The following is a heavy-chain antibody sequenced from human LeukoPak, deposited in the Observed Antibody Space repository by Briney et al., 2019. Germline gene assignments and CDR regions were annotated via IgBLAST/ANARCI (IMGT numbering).Heavy chain of an antibody. CDR3: ARYSPPFDYFDY. J-gene: IGHJ4*02. CDR2: MNPNSGNT. Sequence: GASVKVSCKASGYTFTSHGINWVRQATGQGLEWMGWMNPNSGNTGYAQKFQGRVTMTRNTSISTAYMELSSLRSEDTAVYYCARYSPPFDYFDYWGQGTLVTVSS. V-gene: IGHV1-8*01. CDR1: GYTFTSHG. D-gene: IGHD3-16*01.